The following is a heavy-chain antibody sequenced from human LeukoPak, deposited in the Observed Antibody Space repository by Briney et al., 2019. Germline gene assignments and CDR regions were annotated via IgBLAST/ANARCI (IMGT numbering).Heavy chain of an antibody. CDR1: GGSISSGSYY. Sequence: TLSLTCTVSGGSISSGSYYWSWNRQPAGKGLEWIGRIYTSGSTNYNPSLKSRVTISVDTSKNQFSLKLSSVTATDTAVYYCARVALVPAATFDYWGQGTLVTVSS. J-gene: IGHJ4*02. V-gene: IGHV4-61*02. CDR2: IYTSGST. D-gene: IGHD2-2*01. CDR3: ARVALVPAATFDY.